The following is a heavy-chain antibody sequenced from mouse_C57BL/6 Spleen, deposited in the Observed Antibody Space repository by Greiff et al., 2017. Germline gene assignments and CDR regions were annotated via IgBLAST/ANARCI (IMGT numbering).Heavy chain of an antibody. V-gene: IGHV1-55*01. Sequence: QVQLKQPGAELVKPGASVKMSCKASGYTFTSYWITWVKQRPGQGLEWIGDIYPGSGSTNYNEKFKSKATLTVDTSSSTAYMQLSSLTSEDSAVYYCARSGSSYGYFDYWGQGTTLTVSS. CDR3: ARSGSSYGYFDY. D-gene: IGHD1-1*01. J-gene: IGHJ2*01. CDR1: GYTFTSYW. CDR2: IYPGSGST.